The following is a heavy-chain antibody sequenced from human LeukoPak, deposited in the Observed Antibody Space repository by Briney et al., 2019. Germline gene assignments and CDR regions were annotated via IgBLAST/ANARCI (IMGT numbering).Heavy chain of an antibody. J-gene: IGHJ4*02. V-gene: IGHV1-69*04. D-gene: IGHD3-22*01. CDR2: IIPIFGIA. CDR3: ATGQTPRYYYESSGN. Sequence: SVKVSCKASGGTFSSYAISWVRQAPGQGLEWMGRIIPIFGIANYAQKFQGRVTITADKSTSTAYMELSSLRSEDTAVYYCATGQTPRYYYESSGNWGQGTLVTVSS. CDR1: GGTFSSYA.